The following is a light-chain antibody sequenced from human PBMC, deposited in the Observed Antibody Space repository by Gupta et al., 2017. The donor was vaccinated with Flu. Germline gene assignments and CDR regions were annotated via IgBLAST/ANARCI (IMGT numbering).Light chain of an antibody. CDR3: RQALQTPYT. CDR2: LGS. Sequence: DIVMTQPPLSLPVTPGEPASISCRSSQSLLHRNGYTYLDWYLQKPGQSPHLLIYLGSNRASGVPDRFSGSGSGTDFTLKISRVEAEDVGVYYCRQALQTPYTFGQGTKLEIK. V-gene: IGKV2-28*01. J-gene: IGKJ2*01. CDR1: QSLLHRNGYTY.